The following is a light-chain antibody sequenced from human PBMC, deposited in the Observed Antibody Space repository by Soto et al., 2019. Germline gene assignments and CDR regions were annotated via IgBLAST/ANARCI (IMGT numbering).Light chain of an antibody. CDR1: QSVSSY. CDR2: DAS. J-gene: IGKJ1*01. Sequence: EIVMTQSPATLSVSPGERATLSCRASQSVSSYLVWCQQKPSQAPRLLIYDASNRATGIPARFSGSGSGTDFTLSISSLEPEDFAVYYCQQRSNWPWTFGQGTKVDIK. V-gene: IGKV3-11*01. CDR3: QQRSNWPWT.